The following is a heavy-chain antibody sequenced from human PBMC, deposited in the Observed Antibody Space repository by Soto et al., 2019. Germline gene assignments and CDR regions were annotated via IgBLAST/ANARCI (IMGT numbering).Heavy chain of an antibody. D-gene: IGHD4-17*01. CDR2: ISYDGSNK. J-gene: IGHJ3*02. Sequence: GSLRLSCAASGFTFSSYGMHWVRQAPGKGLEWVAVISYDGSNKYYADSVKGRFTISRDNSKNTLYLQMNSLRAEDTAVYYCAKLLNDYGDYSDVWGDAFDIWGQGTMVTVSS. V-gene: IGHV3-30*18. CDR3: AKLLNDYGDYSDVWGDAFDI. CDR1: GFTFSSYG.